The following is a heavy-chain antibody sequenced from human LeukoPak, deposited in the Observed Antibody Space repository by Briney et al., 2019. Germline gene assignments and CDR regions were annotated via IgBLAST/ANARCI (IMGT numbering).Heavy chain of an antibody. Sequence: SVKVSCKASGGTFSSYAISWVRQAPGQGLEWMGRIIPILGIANYAQKFQGRVTITADKSTSTAYMELSSLRSEDTAVYYCARSTDHYYFDYWGQGTLVTVSS. CDR1: GGTFSSYA. CDR3: ARSTDHYYFDY. J-gene: IGHJ4*02. CDR2: IIPILGIA. D-gene: IGHD1-14*01. V-gene: IGHV1-69*04.